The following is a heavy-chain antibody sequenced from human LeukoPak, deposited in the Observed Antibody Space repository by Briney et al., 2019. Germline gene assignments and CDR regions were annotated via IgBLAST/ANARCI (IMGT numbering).Heavy chain of an antibody. J-gene: IGHJ5*02. V-gene: IGHV1-69*05. CDR1: GGTFSSYA. CDR2: IIPIFGTA. D-gene: IGHD6-19*01. Sequence: SVKVSCKASGGTFSSYAISWVRQAPGQGPEWMGGIIPIFGTANYAQKFQGRVTITTDESTSTAYMELSSLRSEDTAVYYCARDPAYSSGWYRFDPWGQGTLVTVSS. CDR3: ARDPAYSSGWYRFDP.